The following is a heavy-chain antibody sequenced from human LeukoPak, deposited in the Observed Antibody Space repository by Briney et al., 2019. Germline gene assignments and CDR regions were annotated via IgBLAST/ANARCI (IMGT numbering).Heavy chain of an antibody. J-gene: IGHJ4*02. CDR1: GFTFDNYA. CDR2: ISCNSGSI. Sequence: GGSLRLSCAASGFTFDNYAMHWVRQAPGKGLEWVSGISCNSGSIGYADSVKGRFTISRDNAKNSLYLQMNSLRAEDTALYYCAKQLVAGTFDYWGQGTLVTVSS. CDR3: AKQLVAGTFDY. V-gene: IGHV3-9*01. D-gene: IGHD6-13*01.